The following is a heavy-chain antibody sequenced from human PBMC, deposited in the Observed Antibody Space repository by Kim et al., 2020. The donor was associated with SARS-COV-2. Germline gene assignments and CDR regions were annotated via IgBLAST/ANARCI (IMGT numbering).Heavy chain of an antibody. CDR2: IYSGGSST. CDR3: AKDTPRHIVGAPVGMDV. CDR1: GFTFSSYA. Sequence: GSLRLSCAASGFTFSSYAMSWVRQAPGKGLEWVSVIYSGGSSTYYADSVKGRFTISRDNSKNTLYLQMNSLRAEDTAVYYCAKDTPRHIVGAPVGMDVWGQGTTVTVSS. V-gene: IGHV3-23*03. D-gene: IGHD1-26*01. J-gene: IGHJ6*02.